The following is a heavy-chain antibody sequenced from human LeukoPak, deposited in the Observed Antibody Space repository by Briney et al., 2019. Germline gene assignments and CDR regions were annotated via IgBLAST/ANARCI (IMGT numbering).Heavy chain of an antibody. J-gene: IGHJ2*01. V-gene: IGHV6-1*01. Sequence: SQALSLTCAISGDSVSSNSAAWSWIRQSPSRGLEWLGRTYYRSKWYNDYAASVKSRITINPDTSKNQFSLQLNSVTPEDTAVYYCAKDMNGDVDLDLWGRGTLVTVSS. D-gene: IGHD5-12*01. CDR2: TYYRSKWYN. CDR3: AKDMNGDVDLDL. CDR1: GDSVSSNSAA.